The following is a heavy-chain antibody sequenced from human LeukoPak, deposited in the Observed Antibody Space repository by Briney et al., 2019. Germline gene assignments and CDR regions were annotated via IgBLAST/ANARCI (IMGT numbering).Heavy chain of an antibody. J-gene: IGHJ3*02. Sequence: GASVKVSCKASGYRFTNYAMNWVRQAPGQGLEWMGGIIPIFRTANYAQKFRGRVTITADESTSTAYMELSSLRSEDTAVYYCARDRRAATANADGAFDIWGQGTMVTVSS. CDR2: IIPIFRTA. V-gene: IGHV1-69*13. CDR3: ARDRRAATANADGAFDI. D-gene: IGHD2-15*01. CDR1: GYRFTNYA.